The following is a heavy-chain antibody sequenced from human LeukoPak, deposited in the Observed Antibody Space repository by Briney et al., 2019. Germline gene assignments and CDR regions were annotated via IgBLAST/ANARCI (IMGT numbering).Heavy chain of an antibody. CDR2: FYSGGNT. V-gene: IGHV3-53*01. J-gene: IGHJ4*02. Sequence: GGSLRLSCVVSGFTVSNNYMSWVRQAPGKGLEWVSAFYSGGNTYYAGSVKGRFIISRDSSKNTLYLQMNNLRPEDTAMYFCAKLPSSGWLDYWGQGTLVTVSS. CDR1: GFTVSNNY. CDR3: AKLPSSGWLDY. D-gene: IGHD6-19*01.